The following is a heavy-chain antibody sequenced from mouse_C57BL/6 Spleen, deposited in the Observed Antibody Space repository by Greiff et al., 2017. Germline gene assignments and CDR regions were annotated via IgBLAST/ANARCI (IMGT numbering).Heavy chain of an antibody. V-gene: IGHV2-5*01. Sequence: QVQLQQSGPGLVQPSQSLSITCTVSGFSLTSYGVHWVRQSPGKGLEWLGVIWRGGSTDYNAAFMSRLSITKDNSKSQVFFKMNSLQAVDTAIYYCAKGDYYGSPAWFAYWGQGTLVTVSA. CDR3: AKGDYYGSPAWFAY. CDR2: IWRGGST. D-gene: IGHD1-1*01. J-gene: IGHJ3*01. CDR1: GFSLTSYG.